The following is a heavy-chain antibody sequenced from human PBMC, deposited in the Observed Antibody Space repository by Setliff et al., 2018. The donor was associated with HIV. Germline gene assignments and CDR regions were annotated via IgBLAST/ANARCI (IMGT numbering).Heavy chain of an antibody. D-gene: IGHD5-12*01. V-gene: IGHV4-39*01. Sequence: KPSETLSLTCTVSGGSVSDTSYYWGWIRQPPGKGLEWLANVYYSGGTYYNPSLNSRVTISVDTSRNQFSLKLTSVTAADTALYFCARLGGSGYDFRGYFDYWGQGKLVTVSS. CDR2: VYYSGGT. J-gene: IGHJ4*02. CDR3: ARLGGSGYDFRGYFDY. CDR1: GGSVSDTSYY.